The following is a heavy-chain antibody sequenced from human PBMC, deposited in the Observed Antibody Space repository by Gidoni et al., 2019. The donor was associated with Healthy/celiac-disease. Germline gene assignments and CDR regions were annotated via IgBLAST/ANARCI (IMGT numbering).Heavy chain of an antibody. CDR1: GGSFSGYY. CDR2: INHSGST. V-gene: IGHV4-34*01. CDR3: ARGYGYYYGSGSYYYFDY. D-gene: IGHD3-10*01. J-gene: IGHJ4*02. Sequence: QVQLQQWGAGLFKPSETLSLTCAVYGGSFSGYYWSWIRQPPGKGLEWIGEINHSGSTNYNPSLKSRVTISVDTSKNQFSLKLSSVTAADTAVYYCARGYGYYYGSGSYYYFDYWGQGTLVTVSS.